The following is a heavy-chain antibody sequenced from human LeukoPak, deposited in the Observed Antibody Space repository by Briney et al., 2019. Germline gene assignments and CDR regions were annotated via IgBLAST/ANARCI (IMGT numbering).Heavy chain of an antibody. D-gene: IGHD6-13*01. V-gene: IGHV3-23*01. CDR3: AKDRGMYGSSWYGATYFDY. CDR2: ISRSGGST. CDR1: GFTFSSYA. Sequence: GGSLRLSCAASGFTFSSYAMSWVRHAPGKGLEWVSPISRSGGSTYYADSVEVRFTISRDNSKNTLYLQMNSLRAEDTAVYYCAKDRGMYGSSWYGATYFDYWGQGTLVTVSS. J-gene: IGHJ4*02.